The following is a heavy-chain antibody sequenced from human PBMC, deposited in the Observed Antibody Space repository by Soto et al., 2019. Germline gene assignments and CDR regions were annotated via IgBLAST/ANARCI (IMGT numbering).Heavy chain of an antibody. CDR2: IYYSGST. V-gene: IGHV4-59*01. Sequence: QVQLQESGPGLVKPSETLSLTCTVSGGSISSYYWSWIRQPPGKGLEWIGYIYYSGSTNYNPSLKSRVTISVDTSKNQFSLKLSSVTAADTAVYYCARDRRVKLEGGFDPWGQGTLVTVSS. CDR3: ARDRRVKLEGGFDP. J-gene: IGHJ5*02. D-gene: IGHD1-1*01. CDR1: GGSISSYY.